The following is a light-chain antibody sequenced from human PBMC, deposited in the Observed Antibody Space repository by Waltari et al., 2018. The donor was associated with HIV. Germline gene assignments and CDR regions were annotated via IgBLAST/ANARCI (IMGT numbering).Light chain of an antibody. Sequence: QSALTQPASVSGSPGHSITISCTGTSSYIGRYNRVSWYQQHPGKAPKLMIYDVSKRRSGVSDRFSGSKSGNTASLTSSGLQAEDEAHYYCSSYTTSSTFVGGGTKLTVL. CDR1: SSYIGRYNR. CDR2: DVS. CDR3: SSYTTSSTF. V-gene: IGLV2-14*01. J-gene: IGLJ2*01.